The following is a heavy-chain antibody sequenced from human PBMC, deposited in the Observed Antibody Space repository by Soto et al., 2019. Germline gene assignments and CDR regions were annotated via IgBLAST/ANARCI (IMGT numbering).Heavy chain of an antibody. CDR1: GGSISSYY. J-gene: IGHJ5*02. CDR2: IFYSGTT. Sequence: TSETLSLTCTVSGGSISSYYWSWIRQPPGKGLEWIGYIFYSGTTYYNPSLKSRVTISVDTSKNQFSLKLSSVTAADTAVHYCARSVDPWGQGTLVTVSS. V-gene: IGHV4-59*06. CDR3: ARSVDP.